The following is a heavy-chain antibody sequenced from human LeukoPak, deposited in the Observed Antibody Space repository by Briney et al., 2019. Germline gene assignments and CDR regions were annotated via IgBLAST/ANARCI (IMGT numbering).Heavy chain of an antibody. CDR3: AKEGYYGSGSSRYYYGMDV. V-gene: IGHV3-23*01. D-gene: IGHD3-10*01. CDR1: GFTFNGYA. J-gene: IGHJ6*02. CDR2: ISGSGGDT. Sequence: GGSLRLSCAASGFTFNGYALTWVRQAPGKGLEWVSGISGSGGDTYYADSVKGRFTISRDNSKNTLYLQMNNLRAEDTAVYYCAKEGYYGSGSSRYYYGMDVWGQGTTVTVSS.